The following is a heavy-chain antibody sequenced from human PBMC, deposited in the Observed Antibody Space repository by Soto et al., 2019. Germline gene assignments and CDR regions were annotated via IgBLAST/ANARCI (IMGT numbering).Heavy chain of an antibody. CDR1: GFTFSSYW. J-gene: IGHJ4*02. CDR3: ARKMATTTVYLDY. CDR2: INSDERST. D-gene: IGHD5-12*01. Sequence: EVQLVESGGGLVQPGGSLRLSCAASGFTFSSYWMHWVRQAPGKGLVWVSRINSDERSTSYADSVKGRFTISRDNAKNTLYLQMNSLRAEDTALSYYARKMATTTVYLDYWGQGTLVTVSS. V-gene: IGHV3-74*01.